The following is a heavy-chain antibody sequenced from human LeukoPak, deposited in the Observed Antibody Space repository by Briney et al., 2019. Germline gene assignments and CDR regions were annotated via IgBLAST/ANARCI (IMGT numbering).Heavy chain of an antibody. CDR2: ISGGGDIT. Sequence: GGSLRLSCAASGFNFANHAMSWVRQTPGKGLEWVSAISGGGDITYCADSVTGRFTISRDNSKDTLFLQMHSLRPGDTAVYYCVREDTPATANYWGQGTLVTISS. CDR1: GFNFANHA. CDR3: VREDTPATANY. J-gene: IGHJ4*02. D-gene: IGHD2-21*02. V-gene: IGHV3-23*01.